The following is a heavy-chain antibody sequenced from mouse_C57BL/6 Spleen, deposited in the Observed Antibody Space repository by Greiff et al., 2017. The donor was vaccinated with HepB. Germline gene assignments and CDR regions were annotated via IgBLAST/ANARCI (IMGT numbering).Heavy chain of an antibody. CDR3: AKHTDGYLDY. CDR2: IWGGGRT. D-gene: IGHD2-3*01. J-gene: IGHJ2*01. Sequence: VQLVGSGPGLVAPSQSLSITCPVSGFSLTSYGVNWVRPPPGKGLGGLGVIWGGGRTNYTSALRSRLSISKDNSKSQVFLKMNSLQTDDTAMYYCAKHTDGYLDYWGQGTTLTVSS. CDR1: GFSLTSYG. V-gene: IGHV2-9*01.